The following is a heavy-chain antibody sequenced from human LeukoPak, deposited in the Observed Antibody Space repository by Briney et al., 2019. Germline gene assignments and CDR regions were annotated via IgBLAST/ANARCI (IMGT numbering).Heavy chain of an antibody. J-gene: IGHJ4*02. V-gene: IGHV3-23*01. D-gene: IGHD3-22*01. CDR1: GFTFSSYA. Sequence: PGGSLRLSCAASGFTFSSYAMSWVRQAPGKGLGWVSVISGSGGSTYYADSVKGRFTISRDNSKNTLYLQMNSLRAEDTAVYYCARVLYYYDSSGYYYWGQGTLVTVSS. CDR2: ISGSGGST. CDR3: ARVLYYYDSSGYYY.